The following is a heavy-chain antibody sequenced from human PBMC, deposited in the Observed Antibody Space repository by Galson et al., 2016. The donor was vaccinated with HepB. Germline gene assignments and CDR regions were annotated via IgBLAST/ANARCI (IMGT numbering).Heavy chain of an antibody. Sequence: SLRLSCAASGFTFSTYGIHWVRQAPGKGLEWVAAISYDGSNRLRADSVKGRFTISRDNTMNTLFLQMNSLRVEDTAVYYCARIGLGYSSSLPDYWGQGTLVTVSS. CDR3: ARIGLGYSSSLPDY. J-gene: IGHJ4*02. V-gene: IGHV3-30*04. CDR1: GFTFSTYG. CDR2: ISYDGSNR. D-gene: IGHD6-19*01.